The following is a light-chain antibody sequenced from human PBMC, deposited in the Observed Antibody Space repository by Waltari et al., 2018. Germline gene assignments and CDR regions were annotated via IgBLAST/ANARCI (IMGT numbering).Light chain of an antibody. CDR1: SSDVGTYNS. J-gene: IGLJ3*02. CDR3: SSQSSNNVVL. CDR2: DVS. Sequence: QSALTQPASVSGSPGQSITISCTGTSSDVGTYNSVSWYQDHPGQSPKAIIYDVSDRPSGVSRRFSASQSGNTPSLTISGLQAEHEADYYCSSQSSNNVVLFGGGTKVTVL. V-gene: IGLV2-14*03.